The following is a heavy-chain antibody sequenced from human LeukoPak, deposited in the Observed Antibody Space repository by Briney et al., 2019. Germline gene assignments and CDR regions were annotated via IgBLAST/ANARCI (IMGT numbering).Heavy chain of an antibody. J-gene: IGHJ5*02. CDR3: ARDFSRGNWFDP. CDR2: ISAYNGKP. Sequence: GASVKVSCKASGYTFASYGITWVRQAPGQGLEWMGWISAYNGKPNYAQKLQGRVTMTTDTSTSTAYMELRSLRSDGTAVYYCARDFSRGNWFDPWGQGTLVTVSS. V-gene: IGHV1-18*01. CDR1: GYTFASYG.